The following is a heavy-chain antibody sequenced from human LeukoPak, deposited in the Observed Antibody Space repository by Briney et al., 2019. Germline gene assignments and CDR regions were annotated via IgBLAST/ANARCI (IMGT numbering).Heavy chain of an antibody. Sequence: ASVNASCKASGYTFNNYYMHWVRQAPGQGLEWMGWINPNSAGTKYLQQFQGRVTMTRDTSISTFYMELNSLRPDDTAVYYCSTEDKYCTGANCGVFWGQGTLITVSS. CDR2: INPNSAGT. V-gene: IGHV1-2*02. CDR3: STEDKYCTGANCGVF. CDR1: GYTFNNYY. D-gene: IGHD2-8*02. J-gene: IGHJ4*02.